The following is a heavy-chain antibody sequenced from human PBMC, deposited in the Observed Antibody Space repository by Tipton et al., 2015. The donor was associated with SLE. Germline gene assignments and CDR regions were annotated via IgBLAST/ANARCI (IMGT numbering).Heavy chain of an antibody. V-gene: IGHV4-34*01. Sequence: LRLSCAVYGGSFSGYYLSWIRQPPGKGLEWIGEINHSGSTNYNPSLKSRVTISVDTSKNQFSLKLSSVTAADTAVYYCARGGGFDPWGQGTLVTVSS. J-gene: IGHJ5*02. CDR2: INHSGST. D-gene: IGHD3-16*01. CDR3: ARGGGFDP. CDR1: GGSFSGYY.